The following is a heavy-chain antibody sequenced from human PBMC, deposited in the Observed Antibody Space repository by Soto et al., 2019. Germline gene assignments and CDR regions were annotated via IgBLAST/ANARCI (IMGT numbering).Heavy chain of an antibody. J-gene: IGHJ4*02. CDR3: ATELRYLEWFTRPDY. V-gene: IGHV3-23*04. CDR1: GFAFGSYA. Sequence: EAQLVESGGGLVQPGGSLRLSCAAYGFAFGSYAMNWVRLAPGKGLEWVSAVTSGGTTYYAESMGGRFTISRENSKNTLYLQMNSLRAEDTAVYYCATELRYLEWFTRPDYWGQGTLVTVSS. CDR2: VTSGGTT. D-gene: IGHD3-3*01.